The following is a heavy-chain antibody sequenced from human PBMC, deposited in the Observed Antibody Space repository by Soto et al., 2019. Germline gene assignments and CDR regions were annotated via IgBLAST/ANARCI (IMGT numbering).Heavy chain of an antibody. D-gene: IGHD6-19*01. CDR1: GYTFTSYD. CDR2: MNPNSGNT. Sequence: VASVKVSCKASGYTFTSYDINWVRQATGQGLEWMGWMNPNSGNTDYAQKFQGRVTMTRDTSISTAYMELSSLRSEDTAVYYCARDYSSGYGMDVCGQGTTVTVSS. J-gene: IGHJ6*02. CDR3: ARDYSSGYGMDV. V-gene: IGHV1-8*01.